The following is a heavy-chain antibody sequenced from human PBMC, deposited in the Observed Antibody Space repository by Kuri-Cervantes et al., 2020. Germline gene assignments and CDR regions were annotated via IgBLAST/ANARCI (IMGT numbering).Heavy chain of an antibody. J-gene: IGHJ4*02. CDR3: AKGGFGERSFDY. D-gene: IGHD3-10*01. CDR2: ISSSSSYI. Sequence: GGSLRLSCAASGFTFSSYSMNWVRQAPGKGLEWVSSISSSSSYIYYADSVKGRFTISRDNAKNSLYLQVNSLRAEDTALYYCAKGGFGERSFDYWGQGTLVTVSS. CDR1: GFTFSSYS. V-gene: IGHV3-21*04.